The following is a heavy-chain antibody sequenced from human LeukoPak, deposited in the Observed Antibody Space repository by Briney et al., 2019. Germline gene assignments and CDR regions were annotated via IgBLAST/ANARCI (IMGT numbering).Heavy chain of an antibody. J-gene: IGHJ4*02. CDR1: GFTFSSYA. V-gene: IGHV3-23*01. D-gene: IGHD3-10*01. CDR3: AKFSSWVRGVIRY. Sequence: PGGSLRLSCAASGFTFSSYAMSWVRQAPGKGLEWVSAISGGAGSTYYADSVKGRFTISRDNSKNTLYLQMNSLRAEDTAVYYCAKFSSWVRGVIRYWGQGTLVTVSS. CDR2: ISGGAGST.